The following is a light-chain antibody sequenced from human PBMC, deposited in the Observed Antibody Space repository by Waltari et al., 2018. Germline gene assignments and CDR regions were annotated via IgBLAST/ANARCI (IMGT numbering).Light chain of an antibody. CDR3: QXSHNVNN. CDR2: XVI. CDR1: QSVSHH. V-gene: IGKV1-39*01. J-gene: IGKJ2*01. Sequence: DXQLTQSPXXXSAXXGDXXTITCRASQSVSHHLXWYQXXPGKAPKLLIXXVINLQSGVPSXFSGSGXGTEFTLTISXXXXXXFAXYYCQXSHNVNNFGXGTKXXIK.